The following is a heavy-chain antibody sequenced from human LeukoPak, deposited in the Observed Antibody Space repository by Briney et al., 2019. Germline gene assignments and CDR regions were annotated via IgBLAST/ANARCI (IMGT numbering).Heavy chain of an antibody. Sequence: AASVKVSCKASGGTFSSYAISWVRQAPGQGLEWMGGIIPIFGTANYAQKFQGRVTITADESTSTAYMELSSLRSEDTAVYYCARDPWIAARPSPYYYYYGMDVWGQGTTVTVSS. J-gene: IGHJ6*02. D-gene: IGHD6-6*01. CDR1: GGTFSSYA. CDR3: ARDPWIAARPSPYYYYYGMDV. V-gene: IGHV1-69*13. CDR2: IIPIFGTA.